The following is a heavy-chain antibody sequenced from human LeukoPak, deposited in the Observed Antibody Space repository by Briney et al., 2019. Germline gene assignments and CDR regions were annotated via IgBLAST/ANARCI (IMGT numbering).Heavy chain of an antibody. Sequence: PSETLSLTCTVSGGSISSYYWSWIRQPAGKGLEWIGRIYTSGSTNYNPSLKSRVTMSVDTSKNQFSLKLSSVTAADTAVYYCARYEASSGYYSFGWYFDLWGRGTLVTVSS. CDR1: GGSISSYY. V-gene: IGHV4-4*07. J-gene: IGHJ2*01. CDR3: ARYEASSGYYSFGWYFDL. D-gene: IGHD3-22*01. CDR2: IYTSGST.